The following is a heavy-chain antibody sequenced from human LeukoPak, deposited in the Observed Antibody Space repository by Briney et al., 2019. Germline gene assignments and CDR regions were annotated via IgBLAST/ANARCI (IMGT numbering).Heavy chain of an antibody. CDR1: GNSISSGDNY. CDR3: ARASYSYDINGWVPFDY. D-gene: IGHD3-22*01. CDR2: IYTSGST. J-gene: IGHJ4*02. V-gene: IGHV4-61*02. Sequence: SETLSLTCTVSGNSISSGDNYWSWIRQPAGKGLEWIGRIYTSGSTNYNPSLKSRVTISGDTSKNQFSLRLSSVTAADTAVYYCARASYSYDINGWVPFDYWGQGALVTVSS.